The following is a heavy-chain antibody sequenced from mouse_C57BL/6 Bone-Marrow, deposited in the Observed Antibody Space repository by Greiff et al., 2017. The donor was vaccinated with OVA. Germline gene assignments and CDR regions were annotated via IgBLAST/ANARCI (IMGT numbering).Heavy chain of an antibody. V-gene: IGHV14-4*01. J-gene: IGHJ2*01. Sequence: EVKLEESGAELVRPGASVKLSCTASGFNIKDDYMHWVKQRPEQGLEWIGWIDPENGDTEYASKFQGKATITADTSSNTAYLQLSSLTSEDTAVYYCTSRQLRPYFDYWGQGTTLTVSS. D-gene: IGHD3-2*02. CDR3: TSRQLRPYFDY. CDR2: IDPENGDT. CDR1: GFNIKDDY.